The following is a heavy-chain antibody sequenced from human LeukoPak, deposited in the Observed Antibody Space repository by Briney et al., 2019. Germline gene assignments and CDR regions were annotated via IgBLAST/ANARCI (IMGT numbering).Heavy chain of an antibody. J-gene: IGHJ4*02. CDR2: ISYDGSNK. CDR3: AKDYYYHSSGYLY. CDR1: GFTFSSYA. V-gene: IGHV3-30-3*02. Sequence: GGSLRLSCAASGFTFSSYAMHWVRQAPGNGLEWVAVISYDGSNKYYADSVKGRFTISRDNSKNTLYLQMNSLRAEDTAVYYCAKDYYYHSSGYLYWGQGTLVTVSS. D-gene: IGHD3-22*01.